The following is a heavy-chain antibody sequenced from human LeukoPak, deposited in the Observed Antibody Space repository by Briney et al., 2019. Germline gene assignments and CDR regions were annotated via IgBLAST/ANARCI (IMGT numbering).Heavy chain of an antibody. D-gene: IGHD3-9*01. V-gene: IGHV3-21*01. Sequence: PGGSLRLSCAASGFTFSSYSMNWVRQAPGKGLEWVSSISSSSSYIYYADSVKGRFTISRDNAKNSLYLQMNSLRAEDTAVYYCARDTAYYDILTGYGSNWFDTWGQGTLVTVSS. CDR2: ISSSSSYI. CDR1: GFTFSSYS. CDR3: ARDTAYYDILTGYGSNWFDT. J-gene: IGHJ5*02.